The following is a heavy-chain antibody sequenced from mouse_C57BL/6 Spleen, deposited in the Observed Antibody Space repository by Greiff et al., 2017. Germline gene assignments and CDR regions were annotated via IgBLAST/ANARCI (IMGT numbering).Heavy chain of an antibody. D-gene: IGHD1-1*01. Sequence: EVQVVESGGGLVKPGGSLKLSCAASGFTFSSYAMSWVRQTPEKRLEWVATISDGGSYTYYPDNVKGRFTISRDNAKNNLYLQMSHLKSEDTAMYYCARGDTTVVRWYFDVWGTGTTVTVSS. V-gene: IGHV5-4*01. CDR2: ISDGGSYT. CDR1: GFTFSSYA. CDR3: ARGDTTVVRWYFDV. J-gene: IGHJ1*03.